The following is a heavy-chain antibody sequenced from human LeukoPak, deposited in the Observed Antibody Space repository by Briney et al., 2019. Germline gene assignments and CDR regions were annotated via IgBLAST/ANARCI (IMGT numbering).Heavy chain of an antibody. CDR3: AREISGERTYYFDY. CDR1: GFTFSDYY. V-gene: IGHV3-11*01. Sequence: PGGSLRLSCAASGFTFSDYYMSWIRQAPGKGLEWVSYISSSGSTIYYPDSVKGRFTISRDNAKDSLYLQMNSLRAEDTAVYYCAREISGERTYYFDYWGQGTLVTVSS. J-gene: IGHJ4*02. D-gene: IGHD1-26*01. CDR2: ISSSGSTI.